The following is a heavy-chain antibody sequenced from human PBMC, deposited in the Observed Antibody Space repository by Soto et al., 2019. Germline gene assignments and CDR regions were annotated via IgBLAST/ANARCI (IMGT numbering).Heavy chain of an antibody. J-gene: IGHJ4*02. CDR1: GYSFYTNW. CDR2: IYPTDSDT. Sequence: PGASLKISCKGSGYSFYTNWIGWVRHMPGKGLEWMGIIYPTDSDTRYSPSFQGQVTISADKSISTAYLQWSSLQASDTAMYYCGRSGYSGYEFDYWGQGTLVTVSS. V-gene: IGHV5-51*01. CDR3: GRSGYSGYEFDY. D-gene: IGHD5-12*01.